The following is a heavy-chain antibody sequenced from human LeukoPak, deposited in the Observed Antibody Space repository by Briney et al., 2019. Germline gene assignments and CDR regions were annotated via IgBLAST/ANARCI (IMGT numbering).Heavy chain of an antibody. D-gene: IGHD2-2*01. CDR1: GFTFRHFA. V-gene: IGHV3-23*01. CDR2: ISVSDGST. Sequence: GGSLKLSCAASGFTFRHFAMNWVRQAPGKGLEWVSVISVSDGSTYYADSVRGRFTISRDNSKNTLFLQLNGLRAEDTAIYYWARAMPSSTYYFDSWGQGTLVTVSS. J-gene: IGHJ4*02. CDR3: ARAMPSSTYYFDS.